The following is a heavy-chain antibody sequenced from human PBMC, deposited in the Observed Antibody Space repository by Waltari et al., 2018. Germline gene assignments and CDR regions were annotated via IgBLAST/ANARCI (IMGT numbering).Heavy chain of an antibody. CDR2: IKQDGSEK. CDR1: GFNFSNYW. CDR3: ARITRNSPPDY. Sequence: EVQLVESGGGLVQPGGSLRLACAASGFNFSNYWMNWVRQAPGKGLEWVANIKQDGSEKKYVDSVKGRFTISRDNAKNSLYLQMSSLRAEDTALYYCARITRNSPPDYWGQGTLVTVSS. D-gene: IGHD1-20*01. J-gene: IGHJ4*02. V-gene: IGHV3-7*04.